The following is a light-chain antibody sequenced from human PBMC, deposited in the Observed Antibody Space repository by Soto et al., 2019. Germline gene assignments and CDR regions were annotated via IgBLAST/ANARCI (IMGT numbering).Light chain of an antibody. J-gene: IGLJ1*01. CDR1: SSDVGAYNY. CDR3: NSYAGSNNFGV. V-gene: IGLV2-8*01. CDR2: EVS. Sequence: QSVLTQPPSASGSPGQSVTISCTGTSSDVGAYNYVSWYQQHPGKAPEVVIYEVSKRPSGVPDRFSGSKSGNTASLTVSGLQPEDEADYYCNSYAGSNNFGVFGTGTKVTVL.